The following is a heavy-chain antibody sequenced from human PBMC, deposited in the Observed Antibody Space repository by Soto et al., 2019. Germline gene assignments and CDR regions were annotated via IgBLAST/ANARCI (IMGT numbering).Heavy chain of an antibody. CDR2: INPNSGDT. J-gene: IGHJ4*02. CDR3: ATGGSTVTREFDY. CDR1: GYTFTGFY. V-gene: IGHV1-2*04. D-gene: IGHD4-17*01. Sequence: QVQLVQSGTEVKKPGASVRVSCKASGYTFTGFYMHWVRQAPGQGLEWMGWINPNSGDTEYAQNFQGWVAMTRDTAISTGYMELSRLKSDDTAVYYCATGGSTVTREFDYWGQGTLVSVSS.